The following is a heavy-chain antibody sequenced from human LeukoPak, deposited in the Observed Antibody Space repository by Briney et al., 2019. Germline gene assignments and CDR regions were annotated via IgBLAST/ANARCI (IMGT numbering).Heavy chain of an antibody. V-gene: IGHV3-7*03. Sequence: RGPLKLFCKASQFTFSNYWMGWVRQAPGKEHKQEANIKQDETAKFHLGHVKGRFTTSRDNAKTSLYLQMNSLRVADTALYYCVSPGSTSPGNWYKLFDQWSQGTLVTVSS. J-gene: IGHJ4*02. CDR1: QFTFSNYW. CDR3: VSPGSTSPGNWYKLFDQ. D-gene: IGHD2-2*01. CDR2: IKQDETAK.